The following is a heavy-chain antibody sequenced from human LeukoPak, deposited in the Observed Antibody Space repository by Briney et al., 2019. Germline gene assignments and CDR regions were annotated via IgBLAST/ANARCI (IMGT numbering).Heavy chain of an antibody. D-gene: IGHD1-26*01. CDR2: IYSGGST. V-gene: IGHV3-66*01. CDR3: ARGAYSGSYTYFDY. CDR1: EFSVGSNY. Sequence: GGSLRLSCAASEFSVGSNYMTWVRQAPGKGLEWVSLIYSGGSTYYADSVKGRFTISRDNSKNTLYLQMNSLRAEDTAVYYCARGAYSGSYTYFDYWGQGTLVTVSS. J-gene: IGHJ4*02.